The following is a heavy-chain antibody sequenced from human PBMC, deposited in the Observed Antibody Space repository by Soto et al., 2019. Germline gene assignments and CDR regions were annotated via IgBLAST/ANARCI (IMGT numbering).Heavy chain of an antibody. V-gene: IGHV1-69*06. Sequence: GASVKVSCKASGGTFSSYAISWVRQAPGQGLEWMGGIIPIFGTANYAQKYQGRVTITADKSTSTAYMELSSLRSEDTAVYYCARDHGGYSYGYYYYGMDVWGQGTTVTVSS. CDR3: ARDHGGYSYGYYYYGMDV. CDR2: IIPIFGTA. CDR1: GGTFSSYA. D-gene: IGHD5-18*01. J-gene: IGHJ6*02.